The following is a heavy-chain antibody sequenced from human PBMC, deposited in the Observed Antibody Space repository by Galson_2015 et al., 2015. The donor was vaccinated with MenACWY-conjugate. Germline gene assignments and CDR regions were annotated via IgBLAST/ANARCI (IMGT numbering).Heavy chain of an antibody. J-gene: IGHJ4*02. V-gene: IGHV3-21*05. CDR2: ITSSNRDV. Sequence: SLRLSCAASGFTFSSYAMTWVRQAPGKGLEWVSYITSSNRDVGYADSVKGRFIISRDDAKNSLYLQMNSLRAEDTAVYYCARDPFFFDYWGQGTLVTVSS. CDR1: GFTFSSYA. CDR3: ARDPFFFDY. D-gene: IGHD3-16*01.